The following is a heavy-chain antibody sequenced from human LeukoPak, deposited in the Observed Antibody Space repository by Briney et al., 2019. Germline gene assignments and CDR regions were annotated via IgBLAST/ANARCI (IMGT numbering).Heavy chain of an antibody. Sequence: GASVKVSCKASGYTFTDYHMHWVRQAPGQGLEWMGWINPSSGGTKYAQRFQGRVTMTRDTSISTAYMELSGLGSDDTAVFYCARRPVGTMVRGVSHNRFDPWGQGTLVTVSS. CDR2: INPSSGGT. CDR1: GYTFTDYH. D-gene: IGHD3-10*01. J-gene: IGHJ5*02. CDR3: ARRPVGTMVRGVSHNRFDP. V-gene: IGHV1-2*02.